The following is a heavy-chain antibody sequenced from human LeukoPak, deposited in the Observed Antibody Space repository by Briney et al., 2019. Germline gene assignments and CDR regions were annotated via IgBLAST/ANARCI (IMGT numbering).Heavy chain of an antibody. CDR3: WRHANCDSPAAFYL. J-gene: IGHJ3*01. CDR2: INHSGGS. V-gene: IGHV4-34*01. CDR1: GGSLSGYY. Sequence: PSETLSLTCAVYGGSLSGYYWSWIRQSPGKGLEWIGKINHSGGSNYNPSLKSRVTTSVDTSKNQFSLKLTSVTAADTAVYYFWRHANCDSPAAFYLRGPGTKVFVSS. D-gene: IGHD3-9*01.